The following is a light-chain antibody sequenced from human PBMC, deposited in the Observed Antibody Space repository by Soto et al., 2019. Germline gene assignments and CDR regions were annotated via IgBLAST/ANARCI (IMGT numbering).Light chain of an antibody. CDR1: QSVTNY. CDR3: QQRLNWPPG. CDR2: DAS. Sequence: EIFLTQSPDTLSLSPGERATLTCRASQSVTNYIAWYQQRPGQAPRLLIYDASNRATGVPARFSGSRSGTDFTLTISDLEPADFGLYYCQQRLNWPPGFGQGTXVDIK. V-gene: IGKV3-11*01. J-gene: IGKJ1*01.